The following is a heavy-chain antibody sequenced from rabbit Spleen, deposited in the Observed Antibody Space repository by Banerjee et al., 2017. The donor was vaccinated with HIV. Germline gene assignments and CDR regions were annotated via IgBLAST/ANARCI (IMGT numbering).Heavy chain of an antibody. Sequence: QEQLEDSGGGLVKPDGSLTLTCNVSGFSFSDRDVMCWVRQAPVKGREWITYINTATGKAIYESWAKRRSNLSCNSSNTVTMQMTSLTAADAAAYSCARDGSNRGGGITLYYLNLGGPGTLVTDS. CDR2: INTATGKA. CDR3: ARDGSNRGGGITLYYLNL. CDR1: GFSFSDRDV. J-gene: IGHJ4*01. D-gene: IGHD3-1*01. V-gene: IGHV1S45*01.